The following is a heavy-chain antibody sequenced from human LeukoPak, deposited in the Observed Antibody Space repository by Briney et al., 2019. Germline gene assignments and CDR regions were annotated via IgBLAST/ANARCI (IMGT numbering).Heavy chain of an antibody. D-gene: IGHD5/OR15-5a*01. V-gene: IGHV3-23*01. CDR3: ANLKLSRSFDP. J-gene: IGHJ5*02. CDR1: GFTFSSYA. Sequence: GGSLGLSCAASGFTFSSYAMSWVRQAPGKGLEWVSAISGSGGSTYYADSVKGRFTISRDNSKNTLYLQMNSLRAEDTAVYYCANLKLSRSFDPWGQGTLVTVSS. CDR2: ISGSGGST.